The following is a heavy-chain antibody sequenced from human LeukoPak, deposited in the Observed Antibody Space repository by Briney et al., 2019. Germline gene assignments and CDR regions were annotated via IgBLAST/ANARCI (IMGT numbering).Heavy chain of an antibody. CDR3: ASPGYCSSTSCYTSDDAFDI. V-gene: IGHV3-21*01. CDR2: ISSSSSYI. D-gene: IGHD2-2*02. J-gene: IGHJ3*02. CDR1: GFTSSSYS. Sequence: GGSLRLSXAASGFTSSSYSMNWVRQAPGKGLEWLSSISSSSSYIYYADSVKGRFTISRDNAKNSLYLQMNSLRAEDTAVYYCASPGYCSSTSCYTSDDAFDIWGQGTMVTVSS.